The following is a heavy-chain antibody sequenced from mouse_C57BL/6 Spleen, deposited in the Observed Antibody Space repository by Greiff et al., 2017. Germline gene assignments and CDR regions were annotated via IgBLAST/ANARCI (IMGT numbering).Heavy chain of an antibody. D-gene: IGHD1-1*01. CDR2: INYDGSST. CDR1: GFTFSDYY. CDR3: ARDMDYGSRDY. V-gene: IGHV5-16*01. Sequence: EVKLVESEGGLVQPGSSMKLSCTASGFTFSDYYMAWVRQVPEKGLEWVANINYDGSSTYYLDSLKSRFIISRDNAKNILYLQMSSLKSEDTATYYCARDMDYGSRDYWGQGTTLTVSS. J-gene: IGHJ2*01.